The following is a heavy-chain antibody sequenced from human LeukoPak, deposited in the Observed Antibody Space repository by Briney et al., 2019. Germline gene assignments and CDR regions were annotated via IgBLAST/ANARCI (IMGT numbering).Heavy chain of an antibody. CDR1: GFTFTSSA. CDR3: ARDRRVVAATRERANWFDP. Sequence: ASVKVSCKASGFTFTSSAVQWVRQARGQRLEWIGWIVVGSGNTNYAQKFQERVTITRDMSTSTAYMELSSLRSEDTAVYYCARDRRVVAATRERANWFDPWGQGTLVTVSS. V-gene: IGHV1-58*01. D-gene: IGHD2-15*01. J-gene: IGHJ5*02. CDR2: IVVGSGNT.